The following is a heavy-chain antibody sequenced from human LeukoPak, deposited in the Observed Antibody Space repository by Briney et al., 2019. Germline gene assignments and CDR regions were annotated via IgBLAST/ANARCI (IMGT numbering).Heavy chain of an antibody. CDR2: INSDGSST. V-gene: IGHV3-74*01. Sequence: PGGSLRLSCAASGFTFSSYWMHWVRQAPGKGLVWVSRINSDGSSTSYADSVKGRFTISRDNAKNTLYLQMNSLRAEDTAVYYCARVPLRDDFWSGVYGMDVWGQGTTVTDSS. J-gene: IGHJ6*02. D-gene: IGHD3-3*01. CDR1: GFTFSSYW. CDR3: ARVPLRDDFWSGVYGMDV.